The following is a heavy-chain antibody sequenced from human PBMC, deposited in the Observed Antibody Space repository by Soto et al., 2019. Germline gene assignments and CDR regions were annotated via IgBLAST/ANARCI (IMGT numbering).Heavy chain of an antibody. CDR3: AKGWLDF. CDR2: IGGSGTNT. Sequence: GGSLRLSCEASGLTFSSYSMNWVRQAPGKGLEWVSGIGGSGTNTYYADSVKGRFTISRDNSKNTMYLQMNSLRAEDTAIYFCAKGWLDFWGQGTLVTVSS. V-gene: IGHV3-23*01. J-gene: IGHJ5*01. CDR1: GLTFSSYS.